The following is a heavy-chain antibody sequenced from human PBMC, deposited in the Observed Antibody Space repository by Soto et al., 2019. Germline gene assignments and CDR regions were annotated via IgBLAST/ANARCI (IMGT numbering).Heavy chain of an antibody. CDR1: GYIFTTYW. J-gene: IGHJ4*02. CDR2: INPIDSDT. Sequence: GESLKISCKASGYIFTTYWIAWVRQMPGQGLEWIGIINPIDSDTRYSPSFQGQVTISADKSISTTYLQWSSLKASDTAIYYCARQWNFDYRGQGTLVTVSS. V-gene: IGHV5-51*01. D-gene: IGHD5-12*01. CDR3: ARQWNFDY.